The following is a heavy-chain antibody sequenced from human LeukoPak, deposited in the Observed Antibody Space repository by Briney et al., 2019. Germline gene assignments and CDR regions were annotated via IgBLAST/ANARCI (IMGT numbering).Heavy chain of an antibody. CDR1: GFSVRNNF. D-gene: IGHD3-3*01. CDR3: ARDRHYDFWSGHLDV. Sequence: GGSLGLSCAASGFSVRNNFMTWVRQAPGKGLEWVALIYSSGITYSADSVKGRFTISRDDSKNTLSLQMNSLRVEDTALYYCARDRHYDFWSGHLDVWGQGTTVIV. V-gene: IGHV3-66*01. J-gene: IGHJ6*02. CDR2: IYSSGIT.